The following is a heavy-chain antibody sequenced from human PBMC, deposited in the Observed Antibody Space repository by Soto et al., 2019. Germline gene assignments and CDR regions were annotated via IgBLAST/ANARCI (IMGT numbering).Heavy chain of an antibody. Sequence: QVQLVQSGAEVKKPGASVKVSCKTSGYTFTSYYMHWMRQAPGQGLEWMGIINPGGGSTTYAQKFPGRVTMTRDTSTSTIYMELSSMRSEDTAVYYCATDCRGGSCAAGHWNWGQGTMVTVSS. CDR1: GYTFTSYY. J-gene: IGHJ3*01. V-gene: IGHV1-46*03. CDR3: ATDCRGGSCAAGHWN. CDR2: INPGGGST. D-gene: IGHD2-15*01.